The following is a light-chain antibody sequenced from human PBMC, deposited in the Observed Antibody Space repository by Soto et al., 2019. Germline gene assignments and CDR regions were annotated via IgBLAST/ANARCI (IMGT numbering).Light chain of an antibody. CDR2: DVS. CDR1: SSDVGGYNY. J-gene: IGLJ1*01. CDR3: SSYTSSSTLLYV. Sequence: QSALTQPASVSGSPGQSITISCTGTSSDVGGYNYVSWYQQHPGKAPKLMIYDVSNRPSGVSNRFSGYKSGNTASLTISGLQAEDEAYYYCSSYTSSSTLLYVFGTGTKVTVL. V-gene: IGLV2-14*01.